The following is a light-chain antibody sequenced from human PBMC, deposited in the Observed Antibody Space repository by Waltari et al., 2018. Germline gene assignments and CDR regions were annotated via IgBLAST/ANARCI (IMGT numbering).Light chain of an antibody. V-gene: IGKV1-5*03. J-gene: IGKJ2*03. Sequence: DIQMTQSPSTLSASVGDRVTITCRASQSIADLLAWYQQRPGKAPKGLIYKASNLQTEVPSSFSGIGSGTEFTLTITSLQPDDFAAYYCQQYHSYPVSFGQGTKLEIK. CDR1: QSIADL. CDR3: QQYHSYPVS. CDR2: KAS.